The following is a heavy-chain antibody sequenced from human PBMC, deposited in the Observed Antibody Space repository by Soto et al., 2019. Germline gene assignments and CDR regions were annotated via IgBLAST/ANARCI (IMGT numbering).Heavy chain of an antibody. J-gene: IGHJ4*02. V-gene: IGHV3-74*01. D-gene: IGHD3-22*01. CDR2: IKADGSST. CDR1: GCTLSSRW. CDR3: ARLVLHDYDNSGFWIY. Sequence: GASLKISGAGSGCTLSSRWMHWVRQAPGKGLVWVSRIKADGSSTSYADSVKGRFTISRDNAKNTLYLHMDSLRVEDTAVYYCARLVLHDYDNSGFWIYWGQGAPVTVSS.